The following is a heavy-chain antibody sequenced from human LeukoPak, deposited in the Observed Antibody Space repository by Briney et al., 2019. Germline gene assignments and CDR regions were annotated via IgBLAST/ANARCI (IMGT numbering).Heavy chain of an antibody. Sequence: ASVKVSCKVSGYTLPEISIHWVRQAPGKGLEWMGGFDPENGETVSARRFQGRLTMTEDTSSDTAYMELSSLTSEDTAVYYCAASGGYSDYWGQGTLVTVSS. V-gene: IGHV1-24*01. CDR2: FDPENGET. CDR1: GYTLPEIS. J-gene: IGHJ4*02. D-gene: IGHD3-16*01. CDR3: AASGGYSDY.